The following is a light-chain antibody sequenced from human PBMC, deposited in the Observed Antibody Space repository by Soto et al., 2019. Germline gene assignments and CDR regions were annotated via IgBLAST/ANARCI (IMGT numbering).Light chain of an antibody. V-gene: IGKV1-39*01. CDR1: QSISNY. J-gene: IGKJ2*01. CDR3: QQSYSIPYT. Sequence: DIQMTQSPSSLSASVGDRVTITCRASQSISNYLNWYQQKPGKAPKLLSYAASSLQSGVPSRFSGSGSGTDFTLTISSLQPEDFATYYCQQSYSIPYTFGQGTKLEIK. CDR2: AAS.